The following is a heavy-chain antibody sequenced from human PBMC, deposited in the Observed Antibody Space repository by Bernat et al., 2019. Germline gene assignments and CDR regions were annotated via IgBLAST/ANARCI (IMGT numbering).Heavy chain of an antibody. CDR2: IYYSGTT. CDR1: GISITSSSSY. D-gene: IGHD5-12*01. V-gene: IGHV4-39*01. CDR3: ARHLRQSGNTPDY. J-gene: IGHJ4*02. Sequence: QLQLQESGPGLVKPSETLSLTCTVSGISITSSSSYWGWIRQPPGKRLEWIGAIYYSGTTYYNPSLKSRVTMSVDVSSNQFSLKVNALTAADTAVYYCARHLRQSGNTPDYWGQGTLVTVSS.